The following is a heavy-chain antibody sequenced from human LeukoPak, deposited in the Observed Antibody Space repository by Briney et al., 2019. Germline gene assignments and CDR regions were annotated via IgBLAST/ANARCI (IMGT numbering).Heavy chain of an antibody. CDR3: ARAPSSSWYEGWFDP. CDR2: INHSGST. J-gene: IGHJ5*02. CDR1: GGSFSGYY. Sequence: NASETLSLTCAVYGGSFSGYYWSWIRQPPGKGLEWIVEINHSGSTNYNPSLKSRVTISVDTSKNQFSLKLSSVTAADTAVYYCARAPSSSWYEGWFDPWGQGTLVTVSS. V-gene: IGHV4-34*01. D-gene: IGHD6-13*01.